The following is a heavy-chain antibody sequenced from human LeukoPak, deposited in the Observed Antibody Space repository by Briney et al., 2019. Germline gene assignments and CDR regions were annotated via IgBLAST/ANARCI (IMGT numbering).Heavy chain of an antibody. V-gene: IGHV4-34*01. CDR3: ARGSSTYIVVVVAAREFDY. D-gene: IGHD2-15*01. Sequence: SETLSLTCAVYGGSFSGYYWSWIRQPPGRGLEWIGEINHSGSTNYNPSLKSRVTISVDTSKNQFSLKLSSVTAADTAVYYCARGSSTYIVVVVAAREFDYWGQGTLVTVSS. CDR2: INHSGST. CDR1: GGSFSGYY. J-gene: IGHJ4*02.